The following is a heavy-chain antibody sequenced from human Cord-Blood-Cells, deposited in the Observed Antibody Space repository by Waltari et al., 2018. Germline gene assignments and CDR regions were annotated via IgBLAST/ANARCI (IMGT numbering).Heavy chain of an antibody. D-gene: IGHD6-13*01. CDR3: AGSGYSSSWYDT. Sequence: QVQLQQWGAGLLKPSATLSLTCAVYGGSFSGYYWSWIRQPPGKGLEWIGEINHSGSTNYNPSLKSRVTISVDTSKNQFSLKLSSVTAADTAVYYCAGSGYSSSWYDTWGQGTLVTVSS. CDR1: GGSFSGYY. J-gene: IGHJ5*02. V-gene: IGHV4-34*01. CDR2: INHSGST.